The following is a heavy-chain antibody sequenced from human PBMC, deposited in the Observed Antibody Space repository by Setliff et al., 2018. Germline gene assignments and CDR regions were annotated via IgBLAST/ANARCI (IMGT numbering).Heavy chain of an antibody. J-gene: IGHJ4*02. CDR1: GGSISSSSYY. D-gene: IGHD6-19*01. CDR2: LYYSGST. V-gene: IGHV4-39*07. CDR3: ARDIGYSSGWYRVYYSDY. Sequence: KASETLSLTCTVSGGSISSSSYYWGWIRQPPGKGRDWIGSLYYSGSTHYNPSLKSRVTISVDTTKNQFSLKLSFVPAADSAVSYCARDIGYSSGWYRVYYSDYWGQGALVTVSS.